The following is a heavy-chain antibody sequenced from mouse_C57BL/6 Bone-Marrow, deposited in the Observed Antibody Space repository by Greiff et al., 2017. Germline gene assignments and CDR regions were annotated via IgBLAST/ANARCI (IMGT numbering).Heavy chain of an antibody. Sequence: EVQLQQSGPELVKPGASVKISCKASGYTFTDYYMNWVKQSHGKSLEWIGDINPNNGGTSYNQKFKGKATLTVDKSSSTAYMERRSLTSEDSAVYYCARRDNPYAMDYWGQGTSVTVSS. CDR2: INPNNGGT. CDR1: GYTFTDYY. V-gene: IGHV1-26*01. D-gene: IGHD1-3*01. CDR3: ARRDNPYAMDY. J-gene: IGHJ4*01.